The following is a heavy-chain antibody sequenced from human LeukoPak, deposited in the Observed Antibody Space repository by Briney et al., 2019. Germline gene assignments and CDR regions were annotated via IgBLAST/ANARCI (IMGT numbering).Heavy chain of an antibody. CDR2: IHSDGST. CDR1: GFTVSSDF. J-gene: IGHJ5*02. CDR3: ASRGP. V-gene: IGHV3-66*01. D-gene: IGHD3-10*01. Sequence: GGSLRLSCAASGFTVSSDFMSWVRQAPGKGLEWVSIIHSDGSTKYADSVKGRFIISGDNSKNTLYLQMNSLRAEDTAVYYCASRGPWGQGTLVTVSS.